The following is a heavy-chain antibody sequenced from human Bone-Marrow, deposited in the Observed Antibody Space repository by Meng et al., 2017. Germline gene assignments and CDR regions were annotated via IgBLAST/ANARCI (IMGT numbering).Heavy chain of an antibody. CDR2: IYYSGST. V-gene: IGHV4-39*07. J-gene: IGHJ3*02. Sequence: SETLSLTCTVSGGSISSSSYYWGWIRQPPGKGLEWIGSIYYSGSTYYNPSLKSRVTISVDTSKNQFSLKLSSVTAADTAVYYCARDDNLLYYDSSGSSFSYAFDIWGQGPMVTVSS. CDR3: ARDDNLLYYDSSGSSFSYAFDI. D-gene: IGHD3-22*01. CDR1: GGSISSSSYY.